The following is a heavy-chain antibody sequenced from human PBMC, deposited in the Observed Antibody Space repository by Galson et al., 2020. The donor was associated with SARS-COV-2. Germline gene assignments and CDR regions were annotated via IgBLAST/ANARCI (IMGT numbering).Heavy chain of an antibody. Sequence: GGSLRLSCAASGFTFSSYDMHWVRQATGKGLEWVSAIGTAGDTYYPGSVKGRFTISRENAKNSLYLQMNSLRAGDTAVYYCARALPWSVWSGTQGYYYGMDVWGQGTTVTVSS. CDR2: IGTAGDT. CDR1: GFTFSSYD. CDR3: ARALPWSVWSGTQGYYYGMDV. D-gene: IGHD3-3*01. V-gene: IGHV3-13*01. J-gene: IGHJ6*02.